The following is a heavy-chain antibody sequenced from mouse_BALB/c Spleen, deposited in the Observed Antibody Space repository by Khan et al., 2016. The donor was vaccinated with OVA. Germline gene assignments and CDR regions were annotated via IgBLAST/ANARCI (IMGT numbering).Heavy chain of an antibody. Sequence: QVQLKESGPGLVAPSQSLSITCTVSGFSLTSYGVNWVRQPPGKGLEWLGVIWGDGSTNYHSTLMSRLSISKDNSQSQVFLKLSSLQTDDTATYFSAKWATANYYAMDYWGQGTSVTVSS. CDR3: AKWATANYYAMDY. V-gene: IGHV2-3*01. J-gene: IGHJ4*01. D-gene: IGHD1-2*01. CDR2: IWGDGST. CDR1: GFSLTSYG.